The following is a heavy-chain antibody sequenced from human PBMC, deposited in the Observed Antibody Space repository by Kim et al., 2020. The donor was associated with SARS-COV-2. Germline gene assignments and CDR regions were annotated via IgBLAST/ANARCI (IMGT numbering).Heavy chain of an antibody. CDR1: GGSISSYY. CDR2: IYYSGST. CDR3: ARGSQLLRGDAFDI. J-gene: IGHJ3*02. V-gene: IGHV4-59*01. Sequence: SETLSLTCTVSGGSISSYYWSWIRQPPGKGLEWIGYIYYSGSTNYNPSLKSRVTISVDTSKNQFSLKLSSVTAADTAVYYCARGSQLLRGDAFDIWGQGTMVTVSS. D-gene: IGHD1-1*01.